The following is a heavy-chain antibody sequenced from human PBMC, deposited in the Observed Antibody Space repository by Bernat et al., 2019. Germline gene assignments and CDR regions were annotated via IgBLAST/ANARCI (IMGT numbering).Heavy chain of an antibody. CDR2: ISYDGSNK. V-gene: IGHV3-30*19. J-gene: IGHJ6*02. Sequence: QVQLVESGGGVVQPGRSLRLSCAASGFTFSSYGMHWVRQAPGKGLEWVAVISYDGSNKYYADSVKGRFTISRDNSKNTLYLQMNSLRAEDTAVYYCAREDNYYYYYGMDVWGQGTTVTVSS. CDR1: GFTFSSYG. D-gene: IGHD1-14*01. CDR3: AREDNYYYYYGMDV.